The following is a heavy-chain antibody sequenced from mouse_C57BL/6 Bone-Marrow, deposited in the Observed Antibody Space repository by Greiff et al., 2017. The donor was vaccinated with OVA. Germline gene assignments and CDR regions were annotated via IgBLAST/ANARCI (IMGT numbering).Heavy chain of an antibody. CDR3: AIVDWDVDF. Sequence: DVKLQESGAELVRPGSSVKMSCKTSGYTFTSYGINWVKQRPGQGLEWIGYIYIGNGYPEYNEKFKGKATLTSDTSSSTAYMQLSSLTSEVSAIYFCAIVDWDVDFWGTGTTVTVSS. D-gene: IGHD1-3*01. CDR1: GYTFTSYG. V-gene: IGHV1-58*01. J-gene: IGHJ1*03. CDR2: IYIGNGYP.